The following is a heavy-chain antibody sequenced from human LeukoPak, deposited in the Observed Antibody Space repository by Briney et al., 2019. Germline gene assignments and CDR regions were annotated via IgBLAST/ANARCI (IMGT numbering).Heavy chain of an antibody. D-gene: IGHD4-17*01. CDR1: GFTFSSYA. CDR2: IYSGGST. J-gene: IGHJ6*02. Sequence: GGSLRLSCAASGFTFSSYAMSWVRQAPGKGLEWVSVIYSGGSTYYADSVKGRFTISRDNSKNTLYLQMNSLRAEDTAVYYCARDDYGDGYYYYGMDVWGQGTTVTVSS. V-gene: IGHV3-53*01. CDR3: ARDDYGDGYYYYGMDV.